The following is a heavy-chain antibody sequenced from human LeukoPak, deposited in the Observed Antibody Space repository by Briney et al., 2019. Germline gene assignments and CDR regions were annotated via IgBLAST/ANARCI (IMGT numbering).Heavy chain of an antibody. CDR2: IYTSGST. D-gene: IGHD3-3*01. J-gene: IGHJ6*03. V-gene: IGHV4-4*09. CDR3: ARQNDFWSGSYYYYYMDV. Sequence: PSETLSLTCTVAGGSISSYYWSWIRQPPGKGLEWIGYIYTSGSTNYNPSLKSRVTISVDTSKNQFSLKLSSVTAADTAVYYCARQNDFWSGSYYYYYMDVWGKGTTVTVSS. CDR1: GGSISSYY.